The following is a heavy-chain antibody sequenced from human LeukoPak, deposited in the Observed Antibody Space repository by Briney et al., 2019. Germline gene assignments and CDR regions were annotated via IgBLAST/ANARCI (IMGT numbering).Heavy chain of an antibody. D-gene: IGHD5-18*01. Sequence: GGSLRLSCAASGFTFSSYGMHWVRQAPGKGLEWVAFIRYDGSNKYYADSVKGRFTISRENARNSLYLQMNSLRAGDTAVYYCARADLRGYSLDYWGQGTLVTVSS. CDR3: ARADLRGYSLDY. CDR1: GFTFSSYG. V-gene: IGHV3-30*02. J-gene: IGHJ4*02. CDR2: IRYDGSNK.